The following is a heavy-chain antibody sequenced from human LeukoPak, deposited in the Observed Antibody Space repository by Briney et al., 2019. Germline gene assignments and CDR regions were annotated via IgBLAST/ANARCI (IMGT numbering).Heavy chain of an antibody. D-gene: IGHD3-10*01. CDR2: ISYDGGNK. V-gene: IGHV3-30-3*01. CDR1: GFTFSSYA. J-gene: IGHJ6*02. CDR3: ARDVYITMVRGVMPFDYYYGMDV. Sequence: GGSLRLSCAASGFTFSSYAMHWVRQAPGKGLEWVAVISYDGGNKYYADSVKGRFTISRDNSKNTLYLQMNSLRAEDTAVYYCARDVYITMVRGVMPFDYYYGMDVWGQGTTVTVSS.